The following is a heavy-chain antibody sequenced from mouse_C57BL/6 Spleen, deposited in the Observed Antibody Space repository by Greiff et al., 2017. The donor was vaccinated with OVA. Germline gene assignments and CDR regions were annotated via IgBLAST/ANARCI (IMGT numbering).Heavy chain of an antibody. J-gene: IGHJ1*03. V-gene: IGHV5-4*03. CDR2: ISDGGSYT. CDR3: ARGKDGYFDV. Sequence: EVNVVESGGGLVKPGGSLKLSCAASGFTFSSYAMSWVRQTPEKRLEWVATISDGGSYTYYPDNVKGRFTISRDNAKNNLYLQMSHLKSEDTAMYYCARGKDGYFDVWGTGTTVTVSS. CDR1: GFTFSSYA.